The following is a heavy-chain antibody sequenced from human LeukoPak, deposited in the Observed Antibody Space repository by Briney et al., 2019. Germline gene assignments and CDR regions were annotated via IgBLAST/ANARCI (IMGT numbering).Heavy chain of an antibody. CDR2: IYYSGST. D-gene: IGHD2-21*01. V-gene: IGHV4-59*01. J-gene: IGHJ5*02. CDR1: GGSISSYY. CDR3: ARDRFVKQSWFDP. Sequence: SSETLSLTCTVSGGSISSYYWSWIRQPPGKGLEWIGYIYYSGSTNYNPSLKSRVTISVDTSKNQFSLKLSSVTAADTAVYYCARDRFVKQSWFDPWGQGTLVTVSS.